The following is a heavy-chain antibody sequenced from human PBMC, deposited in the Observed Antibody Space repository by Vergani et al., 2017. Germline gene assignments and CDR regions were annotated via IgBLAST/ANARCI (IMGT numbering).Heavy chain of an antibody. D-gene: IGHD3-3*01. CDR3: AKDGYDFWSGYRFDY. V-gene: IGHV3-30*18. J-gene: IGHJ4*02. Sequence: QVQLVESGGGVVQPGRSLRLSCAASGFTFSSYSMHWVRQAPGKGLEWGAVISYDGSNKYYADSVKGRFTISRDNSKNTLYLQMNSLLTEDTAVYYCAKDGYDFWSGYRFDYWGQGTLVTVSS. CDR2: ISYDGSNK. CDR1: GFTFSSYS.